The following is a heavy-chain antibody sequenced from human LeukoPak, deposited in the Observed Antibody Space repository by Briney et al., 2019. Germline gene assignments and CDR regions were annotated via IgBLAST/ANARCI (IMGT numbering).Heavy chain of an antibody. D-gene: IGHD2-21*01. V-gene: IGHV1-69*13. CDR3: ARDSSEFRSLIPH. CDR2: IISMFGTA. Sequence: SVKVSCKASGGTFSSYAISWVRQAPGRGLEWMGGIISMFGTAKYAQKFQGRVTITADESTSTAYMELRSLRFEDTAVYYCARDSSEFRSLIPHWGQGTLVTVSS. J-gene: IGHJ1*01. CDR1: GGTFSSYA.